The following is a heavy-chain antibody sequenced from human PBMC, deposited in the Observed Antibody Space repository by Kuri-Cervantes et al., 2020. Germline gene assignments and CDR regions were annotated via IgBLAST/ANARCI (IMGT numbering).Heavy chain of an antibody. CDR1: GFTFSSYW. J-gene: IGHJ1*01. D-gene: IGHD3-10*01. V-gene: IGHV3-7*04. Sequence: GGSLRLSCAASGFTFSSYWMSWVRQAPGKGLEWVANIKQDGSEKYYVDSVKGRFTISRDNAKNSLSLQMNSLRAEDTALYYCARGDDSRWFQDWGQGTLVTVSS. CDR3: ARGDDSRWFQD. CDR2: IKQDGSEK.